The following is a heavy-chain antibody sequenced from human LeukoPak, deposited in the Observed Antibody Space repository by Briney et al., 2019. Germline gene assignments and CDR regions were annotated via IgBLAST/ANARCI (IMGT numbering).Heavy chain of an antibody. V-gene: IGHV4-34*01. CDR2: INHSVGT. Sequence: PSETLSLTCAVYGGSFSGYYWSWIRQPPGKGLEWIGEINHSVGTNYNPSLKSRVTISVDTSKNQFSLKLSSVTAADTAVYYCARDHYYDSSGYYDPWGQGTLVTVSS. CDR1: GGSFSGYY. J-gene: IGHJ5*02. D-gene: IGHD3-22*01. CDR3: ARDHYYDSSGYYDP.